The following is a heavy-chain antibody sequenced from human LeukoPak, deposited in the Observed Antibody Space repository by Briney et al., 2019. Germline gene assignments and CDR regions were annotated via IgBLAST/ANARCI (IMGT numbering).Heavy chain of an antibody. CDR1: GFTFSSYS. CDR2: ISSSSSTI. Sequence: QPGGSLRLSRAASGFTFSSYSMNWVRQAPGKGLEWVSYISSSSSTIYYADSVRGRFTISRDNAKNSLYLQMNSLRAEDTAVYYCARDLECSSTSCSLPFDYWGQGTLVTVSS. CDR3: ARDLECSSTSCSLPFDY. D-gene: IGHD2-2*01. V-gene: IGHV3-48*01. J-gene: IGHJ4*02.